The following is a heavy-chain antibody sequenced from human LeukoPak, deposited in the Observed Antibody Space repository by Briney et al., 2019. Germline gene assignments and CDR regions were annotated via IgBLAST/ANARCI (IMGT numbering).Heavy chain of an antibody. CDR1: GFTFSSYG. D-gene: IGHD6-13*01. J-gene: IGHJ6*03. CDR3: ARMLAAAGSGVFFPKGLYYYYYMDV. V-gene: IGHV3-23*01. CDR2: ISGSGGST. Sequence: GGSLRLSCAASGFTFSSYGMSWVRQAPGKGLEWVSAISGSGGSTYYADSVKGRFTISRDNAKNSLYLQMNSLRAEDTAVYYCARMLAAAGSGVFFPKGLYYYYYMDVWGKGTTVTVSS.